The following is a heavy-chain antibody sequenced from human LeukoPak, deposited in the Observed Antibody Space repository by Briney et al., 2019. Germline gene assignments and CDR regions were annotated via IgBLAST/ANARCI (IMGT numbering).Heavy chain of an antibody. CDR3: ARNPGAHSSSPAYYYYYMDV. CDR1: GFTFSSYE. D-gene: IGHD6-6*01. CDR2: ISSSGSTI. J-gene: IGHJ6*03. V-gene: IGHV3-48*03. Sequence: GGSLRLSCAASGFTFSSYEMNWVRQAPGKGLEWVSYISSSGSTIYYADSVKGRFTISRDNAKNSLYLQMNSLRAEDTAVYYCARNPGAHSSSPAYYYYYMDVWGKGTTVTVSS.